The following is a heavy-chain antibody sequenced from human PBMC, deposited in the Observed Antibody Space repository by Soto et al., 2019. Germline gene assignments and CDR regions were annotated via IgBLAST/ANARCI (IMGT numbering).Heavy chain of an antibody. CDR3: ARDRTDSGYYTNWLDP. CDR2: IVPIFGTT. D-gene: IGHD3-22*01. CDR1: GGTFGSDA. J-gene: IGHJ5*02. Sequence: PGPQVKVSCKASGGTFGSDAITWVRQAPGQGLEWVGRIVPIFGTTNYAQNLQGRVTISADKSTLTSYMELHSLTSDDTALYYCARDRTDSGYYTNWLDPWGQGTQVTVSS. V-gene: IGHV1-69*06.